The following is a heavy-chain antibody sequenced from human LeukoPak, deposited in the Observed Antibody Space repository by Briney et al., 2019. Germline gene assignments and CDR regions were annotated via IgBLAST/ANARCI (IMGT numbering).Heavy chain of an antibody. J-gene: IGHJ3*02. CDR2: INPNSGGT. V-gene: IGHV1-2*04. D-gene: IGHD2-2*02. Sequence: ASVKVSCKASGYTFTGYYMHWVRQAPGQGLEWMGWINPNSGGTNYAQKFQGWVTMTRDTSISTAYMELSRLRSDDTAVYYCAPAVSQIPHHAFDIWGQGTMVTVSS. CDR1: GYTFTGYY. CDR3: APAVSQIPHHAFDI.